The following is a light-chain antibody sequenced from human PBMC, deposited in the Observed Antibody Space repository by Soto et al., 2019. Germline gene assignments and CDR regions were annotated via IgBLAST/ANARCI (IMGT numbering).Light chain of an antibody. CDR3: CSYVGATTYV. CDR1: VGL. V-gene: IGLV2-23*01. CDR2: EAI. Sequence: QSALTQPASVSGSPGQSITISCTGTVGLVSWYQQHPGKVPKLIIYEAIKRPSGVSNRFSGSISGTTASLTISGLQADDEADYYCCSYVGATTYVFGSGTKLTVL. J-gene: IGLJ1*01.